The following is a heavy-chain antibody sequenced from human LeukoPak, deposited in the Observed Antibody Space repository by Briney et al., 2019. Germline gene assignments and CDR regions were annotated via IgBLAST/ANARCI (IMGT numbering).Heavy chain of an antibody. CDR3: TRAAPETYYYGNY. D-gene: IGHD3-10*01. J-gene: IGHJ4*02. V-gene: IGHV3-49*03. CDR2: IRSKAYGGTT. Sequence: GGSLRLSCAASGFTFSDYYMSWIRQAPGKGLEGVGFIRSKAYGGTTEYAASVKGRFTISRDDSKSIAYLQMNSLKTEDTAVYYCTRAAPETYYYGNYWGQGTLVTVSS. CDR1: GFTFSDYY.